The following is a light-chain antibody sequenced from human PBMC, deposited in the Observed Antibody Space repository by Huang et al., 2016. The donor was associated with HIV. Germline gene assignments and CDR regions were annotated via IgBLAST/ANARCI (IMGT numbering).Light chain of an antibody. V-gene: IGKV3-11*01. CDR1: TSVTNY. CDR2: EAS. Sequence: EVVLTQSPATLSLSPGERATLSCRASTSVTNYLACYQQKPGQPPRLLISEASNRATGVPARFSGSGSGTDYTLTISSLVHEDFAVYYCQQRGNWPPVTFGGGTKVEIK. J-gene: IGKJ4*01. CDR3: QQRGNWPPVT.